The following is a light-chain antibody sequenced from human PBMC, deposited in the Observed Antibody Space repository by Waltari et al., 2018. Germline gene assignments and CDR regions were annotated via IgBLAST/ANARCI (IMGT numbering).Light chain of an antibody. CDR2: LGS. J-gene: IGKJ4*01. CDR1: QSLLHSNGYYY. Sequence: DIVMTQSPLSLPVTPGEPASISCRSSQSLLHSNGYYYLHWYLPKPGQSPHLLVHLGSIRASGVPDRFSGSGSGTDFTLKISRVEAEDVGVYYCMQALQTPLTFSGGTKVEIK. CDR3: MQALQTPLT. V-gene: IGKV2-28*01.